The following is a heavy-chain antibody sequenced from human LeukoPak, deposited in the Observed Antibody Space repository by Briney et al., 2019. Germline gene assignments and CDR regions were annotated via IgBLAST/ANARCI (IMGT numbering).Heavy chain of an antibody. CDR3: AKASAMIVVVSKHFDY. CDR2: ISGSGGST. J-gene: IGHJ4*02. D-gene: IGHD3-22*01. Sequence: GGSLRLSCAASRFIFGSHAMHWVRQAPGKGLEWVSAISGSGGSTYYADSVKGRFTISRDNSKNTLYLQMNSLRAEDTAVYYCAKASAMIVVVSKHFDYWGQGTLVTVSS. V-gene: IGHV3-23*01. CDR1: RFIFGSHA.